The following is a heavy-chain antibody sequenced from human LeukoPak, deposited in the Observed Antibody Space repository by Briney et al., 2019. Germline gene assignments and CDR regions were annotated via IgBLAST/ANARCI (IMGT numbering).Heavy chain of an antibody. Sequence: PSETLSLTCTVSGGSISSSSYYWGWIRQPPGKGLEWIGSIYYSGSTYYNPSLKSRVTISVDTSKNQFSLKLSSVTAADTAVYYCARWYSSSPHFDYWGQGTLVTVSS. V-gene: IGHV4-39*01. CDR2: IYYSGST. CDR3: ARWYSSSPHFDY. CDR1: GGSISSSSYY. J-gene: IGHJ4*02. D-gene: IGHD6-6*01.